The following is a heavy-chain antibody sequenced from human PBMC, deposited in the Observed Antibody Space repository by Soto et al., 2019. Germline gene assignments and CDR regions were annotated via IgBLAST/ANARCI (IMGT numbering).Heavy chain of an antibody. CDR1: GGSFSGYD. CDR2: INHSGST. D-gene: IGHD3-3*01. Sequence: SETLSLTCAVYGGSFSGYDGSWIRQPPGKGLEWIGEINHSGSTNYNPSLKSRVTISVDTSKNQFFLKLSSVTAADAAVYYCARIKLVEWFFINVDVYDMDVWGQGTPVTVSS. CDR3: ARIKLVEWFFINVDVYDMDV. J-gene: IGHJ6*02. V-gene: IGHV4-34*01.